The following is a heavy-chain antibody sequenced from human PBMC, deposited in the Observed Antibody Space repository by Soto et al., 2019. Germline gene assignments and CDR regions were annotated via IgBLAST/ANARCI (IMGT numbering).Heavy chain of an antibody. Sequence: SATLSLTCAVSGDSIIGIYHWAWIRQSPGRCLEWIASIYHTGTTYYTPSLESRLTISVDTSKNQFSLKLSSVTAADTAVYSCARSQVGGRSNYYDYWGQGTLVTVSS. CDR3: ARSQVGGRSNYYDY. CDR2: IYHTGTT. D-gene: IGHD2-15*01. V-gene: IGHV4-38-2*01. J-gene: IGHJ4*02. CDR1: GDSIIGIYH.